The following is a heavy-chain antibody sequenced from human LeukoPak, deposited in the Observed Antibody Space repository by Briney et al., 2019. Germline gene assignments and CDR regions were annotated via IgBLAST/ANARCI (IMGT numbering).Heavy chain of an antibody. CDR3: ARDLIAAARAFDY. D-gene: IGHD6-13*01. Sequence: PGRSLRLSCVASGFTFSSYAMHWVRQAPGKGLEWVAVISYDGSNKYYADSVKGRFTISRDNSKNTLYLQMNSLRAEDTAVYYCARDLIAAARAFDYWGQGTLVTVSS. V-gene: IGHV3-30-3*01. J-gene: IGHJ4*02. CDR2: ISYDGSNK. CDR1: GFTFSSYA.